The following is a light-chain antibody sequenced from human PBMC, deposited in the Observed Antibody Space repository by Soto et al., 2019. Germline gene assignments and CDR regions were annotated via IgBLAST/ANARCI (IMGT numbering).Light chain of an antibody. CDR2: DVS. J-gene: IGLJ2*01. CDR1: SSDVGGYNY. V-gene: IGLV2-14*01. CDR3: SSYTSSGTLVV. Sequence: SALTQPASVSGSPGQSITISCTGTSSDVGGYNYVSWYQQHPGKAPKLMIYDVSNRPSGVSNRFSGSKSGNTASLTISGLEAEDEADYYCSSYTSSGTLVVFGGGTKLTVL.